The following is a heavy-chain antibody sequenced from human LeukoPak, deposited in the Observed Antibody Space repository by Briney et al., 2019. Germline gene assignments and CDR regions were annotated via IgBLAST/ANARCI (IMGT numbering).Heavy chain of an antibody. CDR3: ARDLPDVLTGYSDNAFDI. V-gene: IGHV3-30*04. D-gene: IGHD3-9*01. Sequence: GGSLRLSCAASGFTFSSYAFHWVRQAPGQGLEWVAVISYEGTNKYYADSVKGRFTISRDDSKNTVYLQMNSLRAEDTAVYYCARDLPDVLTGYSDNAFDIWGQGTMVTVSS. CDR1: GFTFSSYA. J-gene: IGHJ3*02. CDR2: ISYEGTNK.